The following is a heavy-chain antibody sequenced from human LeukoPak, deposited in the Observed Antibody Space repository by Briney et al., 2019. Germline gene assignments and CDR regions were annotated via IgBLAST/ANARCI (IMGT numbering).Heavy chain of an antibody. D-gene: IGHD3-10*01. CDR3: AKDGGPMSITCYYPNDAFDI. CDR1: GFTFSSYA. V-gene: IGHV3-23*01. CDR2: ISGSGGST. J-gene: IGHJ3*02. Sequence: GGSLRLSCAASGFTFSSYAMSWVRQAPGKGLEWVSAISGSGGSTYYADSVKGRFTISRDNSKNTLYLQMNSLRAEDTAVYYCAKDGGPMSITCYYPNDAFDIWGQGTMVTVSS.